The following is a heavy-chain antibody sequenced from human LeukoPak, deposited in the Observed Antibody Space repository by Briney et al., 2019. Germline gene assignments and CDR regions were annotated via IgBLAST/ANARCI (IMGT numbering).Heavy chain of an antibody. V-gene: IGHV4-59*08. Sequence: PSETLSLTCTVSGGSITTYYWSWIRQPPGKGLEWIAYIYHTGSTNYNPSLKRRVTISVDKSKNQVSLKLSSVTAADTAVYYCARHYSITGGRLSGYWLDPWGQGTLVTVSS. J-gene: IGHJ5*02. D-gene: IGHD7-27*01. CDR1: GGSITTYY. CDR2: IYHTGST. CDR3: ARHYSITGGRLSGYWLDP.